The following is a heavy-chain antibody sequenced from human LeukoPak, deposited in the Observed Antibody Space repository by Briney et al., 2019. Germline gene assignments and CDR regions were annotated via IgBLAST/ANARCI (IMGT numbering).Heavy chain of an antibody. J-gene: IGHJ5*02. Sequence: GASVKVSCKASGYTFTSYDINWVRQAPGQGLEWMGWINPNSGGTNYAQKFQGRVTMTRDTSISTAYMELSRLRSDDTAVYYCARPAYCGGDCEPDSLNWFDPWGQGTLVTVSS. CDR3: ARPAYCGGDCEPDSLNWFDP. CDR1: GYTFTSYD. V-gene: IGHV1-2*02. D-gene: IGHD2-21*02. CDR2: INPNSGGT.